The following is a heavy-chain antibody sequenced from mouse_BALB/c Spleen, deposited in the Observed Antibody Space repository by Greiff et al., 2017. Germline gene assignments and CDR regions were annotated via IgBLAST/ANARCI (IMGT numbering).Heavy chain of an antibody. D-gene: IGHD2-14*01. J-gene: IGHJ1*01. CDR3: ASRGYRYAGYLDV. V-gene: IGHV1-9*01. Sequence: QVQLQQSGAELMQPGASVKISCKATGYTFSSYWIAWVKQRPGHGLEWIGEILPGSGSTNYNEKFKGKATFTADTSSNTAYMQLSSLTSEDTAVYYCASRGYRYAGYLDVWGAGTTVTVSS. CDR1: GYTFSSYW. CDR2: ILPGSGST.